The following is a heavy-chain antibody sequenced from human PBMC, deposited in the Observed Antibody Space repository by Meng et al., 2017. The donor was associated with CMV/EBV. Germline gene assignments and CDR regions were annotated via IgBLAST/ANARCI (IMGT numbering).Heavy chain of an antibody. D-gene: IGHD2-8*01. Sequence: ASEKVSCKASGYTFTSYYIHWVRQAPGQGLEWTGWIDPNSGATNYAQKFQGRVTMTRDTSISTSYMELSRLKSDDTAVYYCARVTVMLPYAKDFDYWGQGTLVTVSS. CDR3: ARVTVMLPYAKDFDY. V-gene: IGHV1-2*02. CDR2: IDPNSGAT. J-gene: IGHJ4*02. CDR1: GYTFTSYY.